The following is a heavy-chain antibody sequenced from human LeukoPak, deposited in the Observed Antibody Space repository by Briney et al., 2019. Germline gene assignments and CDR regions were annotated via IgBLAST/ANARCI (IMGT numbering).Heavy chain of an antibody. CDR1: GYTFTSYG. V-gene: IGHV1-18*01. CDR2: ISAYNGNT. D-gene: IGHD3-22*01. Sequence: GASVKVSCKASGYTFTSYGISWVRQAPGQGLEWMGWISAYNGNTNYAQKLQGRVTMTTDTSTSTAYMELRSLRSDDTAVYYCARDEGVYYYDSSGYLPFDYWGQGTLVTVSS. CDR3: ARDEGVYYYDSSGYLPFDY. J-gene: IGHJ4*02.